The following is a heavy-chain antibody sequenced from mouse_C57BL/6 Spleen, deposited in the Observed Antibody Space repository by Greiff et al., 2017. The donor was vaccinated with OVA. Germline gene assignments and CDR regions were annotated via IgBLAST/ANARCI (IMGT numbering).Heavy chain of an antibody. CDR2: IDPSDSYT. CDR3: ARTLRGSRGLYYFDY. D-gene: IGHD1-1*01. J-gene: IGHJ2*01. V-gene: IGHV1-69*01. CDR1: GYTFTSYW. Sequence: QVQLQQSGAELVMPGASVKLSCKASGYTFTSYWMHWVKQRPGQGLEWIGEIDPSDSYTNYNQKFKGKSTLTVDKSSSTAYMQLSSLTSEDSAVYYCARTLRGSRGLYYFDYWGQGTTLTVSS.